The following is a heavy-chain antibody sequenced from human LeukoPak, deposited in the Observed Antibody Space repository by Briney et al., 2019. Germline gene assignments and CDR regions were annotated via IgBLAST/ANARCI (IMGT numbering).Heavy chain of an antibody. J-gene: IGHJ4*02. CDR2: IKQDGSEK. Sequence: PGGSLRLSCAASGFTFIGYGMHWVRQAQGKGLEWVANIKQDGSEKYYVDSVKGRFTMSRDNAKNSLYLQMNSLRAEDTAVYYCARVQWELRGVGSYFEYWGQGALVTVSS. CDR1: GFTFIGYG. V-gene: IGHV3-7*01. CDR3: ARVQWELRGVGSYFEY. D-gene: IGHD1-26*01.